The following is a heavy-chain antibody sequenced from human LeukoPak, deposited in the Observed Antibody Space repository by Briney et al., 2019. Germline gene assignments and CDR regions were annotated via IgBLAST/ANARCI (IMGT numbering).Heavy chain of an antibody. J-gene: IGHJ6*02. CDR1: GGSFSGYY. D-gene: IGHD3-10*01. CDR2: INHSGST. V-gene: IGHV4-34*01. Sequence: SETLSLTCAVYGGSFSGYYWSWIRQPPGKGLEWIGEINHSGSTNYNPSLKSRVTISVDTSKNQFSLKLSSVTAADTAVYYCARNSYYYGSGSYYAYYYYYGMDVWGQGTTVTVSS. CDR3: ARNSYYYGSGSYYAYYYYYGMDV.